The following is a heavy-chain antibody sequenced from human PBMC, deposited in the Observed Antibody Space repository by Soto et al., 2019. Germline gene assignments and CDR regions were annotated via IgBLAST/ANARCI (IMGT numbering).Heavy chain of an antibody. CDR2: ISGSGGST. CDR1: GFTFSSYA. Sequence: VQLLEAGGGLVQPGGSLRLSCAASGFTFSSYAMSWVRQAPGKRLEWVSAISGSGGSTFYADSVKGRFTISRDNSKNTLYLQMNSLGAEDTAVYCCAKGRLLSGSDAFDIWGQGTMITVSS. V-gene: IGHV3-23*01. D-gene: IGHD2-15*01. CDR3: AKGRLLSGSDAFDI. J-gene: IGHJ3*02.